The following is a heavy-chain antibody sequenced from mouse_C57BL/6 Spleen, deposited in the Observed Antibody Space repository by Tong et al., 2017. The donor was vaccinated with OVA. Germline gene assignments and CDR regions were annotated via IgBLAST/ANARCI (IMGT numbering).Heavy chain of an antibody. Sequence: EVQLQESGGGLVKPGGSLKLSCAASGFTFSSYAMSWVRQTPEKRLEWVATISSGGSYTYYPDSVKGRFTISRDNAKNTLDLQMSSLRSEDTAMYYCARGGAVVPFAYWGQGTLVTVSA. V-gene: IGHV5-9-3*01. D-gene: IGHD1-1*01. CDR1: GFTFSSYA. J-gene: IGHJ3*01. CDR3: ARGGAVVPFAY. CDR2: ISSGGSYT.